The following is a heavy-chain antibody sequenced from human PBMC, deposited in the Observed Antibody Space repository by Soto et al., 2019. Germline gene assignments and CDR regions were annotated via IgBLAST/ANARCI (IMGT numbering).Heavy chain of an antibody. CDR3: TTDPQYYDFWSGKIMDV. V-gene: IGHV3-15*01. CDR1: GFTFRSYE. J-gene: IGHJ6*02. CDR2: IKSKSDGGTT. Sequence: PGGSLRLSCAATGFTFRSYEMNWVRQAPGEGLEWVGRIKSKSDGGTTDYAAPVKGRFTISRDDSQNTLYLLMNSLKTEDTAVYYCTTDPQYYDFWSGKIMDVWGQGTTVTVSS. D-gene: IGHD3-3*01.